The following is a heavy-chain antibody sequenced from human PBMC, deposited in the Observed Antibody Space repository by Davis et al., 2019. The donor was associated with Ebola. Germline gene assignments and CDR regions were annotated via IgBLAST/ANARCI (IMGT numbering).Heavy chain of an antibody. CDR3: ARRVSVYYYGMDV. CDR2: ISGSGGST. Sequence: GESLKISCAASGLTFSSYWMSWVRQAPGKGLEWVSAISGSGGSTYYADSVKGRFTISRDNAKNSLYLQMNSLRAEDTAVYYCARRVSVYYYGMDVWGQGTTVTVSS. J-gene: IGHJ6*02. V-gene: IGHV3-21*01. D-gene: IGHD5/OR15-5a*01. CDR1: GLTFSSYW.